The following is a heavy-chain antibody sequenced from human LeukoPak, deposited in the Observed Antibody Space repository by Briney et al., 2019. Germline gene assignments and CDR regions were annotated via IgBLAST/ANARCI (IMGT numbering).Heavy chain of an antibody. D-gene: IGHD6-13*01. CDR2: IYPGDSDT. Sequence: PGESLKIACQGSEYSFTNYWIAWVRQMPGKGLEWMGIIYPGDSDTRYSPCFQGQVIISADKSISTAYLQCSSLKASDPAMYYCARHRSSWSEFDYWGQGTLVTVSS. J-gene: IGHJ4*02. V-gene: IGHV5-51*01. CDR3: ARHRSSWSEFDY. CDR1: EYSFTNYW.